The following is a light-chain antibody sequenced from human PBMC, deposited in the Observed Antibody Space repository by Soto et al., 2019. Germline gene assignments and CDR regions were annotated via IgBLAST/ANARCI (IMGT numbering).Light chain of an antibody. CDR3: SSYTSSDTYV. Sequence: QPASVSGSPGQSITISCTGTSSDIGGYNHVSWYQQHPGKAPKLMIYEVSDRPSGVSFRFSGSKSGNTASLTISGLQAEDEADYYCSSYTSSDTYVFGTGTKLTVL. V-gene: IGLV2-14*01. CDR2: EVS. CDR1: SSDIGGYNH. J-gene: IGLJ1*01.